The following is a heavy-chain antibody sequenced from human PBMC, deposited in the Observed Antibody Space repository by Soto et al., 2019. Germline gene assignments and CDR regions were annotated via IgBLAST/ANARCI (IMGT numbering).Heavy chain of an antibody. CDR3: ATIVGSNDY. CDR2: IYSSGIA. J-gene: IGHJ4*02. V-gene: IGHV4-4*07. Sequence: SETLSLACTVSRASSYTYYWTWIRQPAGTGLQWIGHIYSSGIANYSPSLKSRVSMSVDSSKNQISLKLTSVTAADTAVYYCATIVGSNDYWGQGTLVTVSS. D-gene: IGHD1-26*01. CDR1: RASSYTYY.